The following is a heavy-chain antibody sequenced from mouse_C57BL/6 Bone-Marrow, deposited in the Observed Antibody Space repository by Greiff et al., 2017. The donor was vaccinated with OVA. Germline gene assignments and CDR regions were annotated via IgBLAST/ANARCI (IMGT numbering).Heavy chain of an antibody. D-gene: IGHD1-1*01. CDR3: TRDSYKCAY. Sequence: EVQLQQSGTVLARPGASVKMSCKTSGYTFTSYWMHWVKQRPGQGLEWIGAIYPGNSDTSYNQKFKGKAKRTAVTSASTAYMEHSSLTNEDSAVYYCTRDSYKCAYWGQGTLVTVSA. CDR2: IYPGNSDT. V-gene: IGHV1-5*01. CDR1: GYTFTSYW. J-gene: IGHJ3*01.